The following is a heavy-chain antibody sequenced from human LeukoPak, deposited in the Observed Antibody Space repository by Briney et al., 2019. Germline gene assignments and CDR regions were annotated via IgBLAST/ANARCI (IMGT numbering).Heavy chain of an antibody. J-gene: IGHJ4*02. D-gene: IGHD6-13*01. CDR3: AKKEGSSWAHLDY. Sequence: GGSLRLSCAASGFTFSSYAMSWVRQAPGKGLEWVSAISGSGGSTYYADSVKGRFTISRDNSEDTLYLQMNSLRAEDTAVYYCAKKEGSSWAHLDYWGQGTLVTVSS. CDR2: ISGSGGST. CDR1: GFTFSSYA. V-gene: IGHV3-23*01.